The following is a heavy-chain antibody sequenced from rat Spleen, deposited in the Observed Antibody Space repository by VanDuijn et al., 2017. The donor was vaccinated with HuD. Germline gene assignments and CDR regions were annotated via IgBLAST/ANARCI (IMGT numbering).Heavy chain of an antibody. CDR1: GFTFSDYY. D-gene: IGHD4-3*01. CDR2: ISYDGSST. CDR3: GRGRDWFAY. Sequence: EVQLVESDGGLVQPGRSLKLSCAASGFTFSDYYMAWVRQAPTKGLEWVATISYDGSSTYYRDSVKGRFTISRDNAKSTQYLQMDSLRSEDTATYYCGRGRDWFAYWGQGTLVTVSS. J-gene: IGHJ3*01. V-gene: IGHV5-29*01.